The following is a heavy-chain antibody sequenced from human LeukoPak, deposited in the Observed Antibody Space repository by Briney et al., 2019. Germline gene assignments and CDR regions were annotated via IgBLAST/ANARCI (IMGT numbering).Heavy chain of an antibody. D-gene: IGHD4-17*01. Sequence: GGSLRLSCAASGFTVSGNYMSWVRQAPGKGLEWVSGISWNSGSIGYADSVKGRFTISRDNAKNSLYLQMNSLRAEDTAVYYCARDRYGDYSIDYWGQGTLVTVSS. CDR3: ARDRYGDYSIDY. CDR1: GFTVSGNY. J-gene: IGHJ4*02. CDR2: ISWNSGSI. V-gene: IGHV3-20*04.